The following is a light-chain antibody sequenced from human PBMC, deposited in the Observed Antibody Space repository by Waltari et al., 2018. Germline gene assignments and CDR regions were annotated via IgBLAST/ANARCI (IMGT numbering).Light chain of an antibody. V-gene: IGKV3-15*01. J-gene: IGKJ1*01. CDR2: GAS. Sequence: EIVMTQSPATLSVSPGDRSTLSCRASQSVSSNFACYQQKPGQAPRLLIYGASTRATGIPARFSGSGSGTEFTLTISSLQSEDFAVYYCQQYNNWPPWTCGQGTKVEIK. CDR3: QQYNNWPPWT. CDR1: QSVSSN.